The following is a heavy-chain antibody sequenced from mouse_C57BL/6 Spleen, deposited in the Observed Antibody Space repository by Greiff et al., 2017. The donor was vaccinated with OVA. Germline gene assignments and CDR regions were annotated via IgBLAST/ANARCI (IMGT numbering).Heavy chain of an antibody. CDR2: IYPSDSET. CDR1: GYTFTSYW. CDR3: ARDSNYGLGDY. D-gene: IGHD2-5*01. J-gene: IGHJ2*01. V-gene: IGHV1-61*01. Sequence: QVQLQQPGAELVRPGSSVKLSCKASGYTFTSYWLDWVKQRPGQGLEWIGNIYPSDSETHYNQKFKDKATLPVDKSSSTAYMQLSSLTSEDSAVYYCARDSNYGLGDYWGQGTTLTVSS.